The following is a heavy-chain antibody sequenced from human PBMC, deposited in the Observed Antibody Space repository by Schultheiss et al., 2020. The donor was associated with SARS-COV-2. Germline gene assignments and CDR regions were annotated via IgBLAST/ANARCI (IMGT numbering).Heavy chain of an antibody. Sequence: SKTLSLTCTVSGGSVSSGSYYWSWIRQPPGKGLEWIGYIYYSGSTNYNPSLKSRVTISVDTSKNQFSLKLSSVTAADTAVYYCARGGPGEGSTGAIGDYWGQGTLVTVAS. CDR1: GGSVSSGSYY. D-gene: IGHD3-10*01. CDR3: ARGGPGEGSTGAIGDY. CDR2: IYYSGST. V-gene: IGHV4-61*01. J-gene: IGHJ4*02.